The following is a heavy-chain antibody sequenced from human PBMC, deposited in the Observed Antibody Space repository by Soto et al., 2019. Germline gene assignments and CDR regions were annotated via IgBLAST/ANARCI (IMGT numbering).Heavy chain of an antibody. D-gene: IGHD2-2*01. J-gene: IGHJ6*02. Sequence: GGSLRLSCAASGFTFSSYAMSWVRQAPGKGLEWVSAISGSGGSTYYADSVKGRFTISRDNSKNTLYLQMNSLRAEDTAVYYCAKEGYCSSTSCYYYYYGMDGWGQGTTVTVSS. CDR2: ISGSGGST. V-gene: IGHV3-23*01. CDR1: GFTFSSYA. CDR3: AKEGYCSSTSCYYYYYGMDG.